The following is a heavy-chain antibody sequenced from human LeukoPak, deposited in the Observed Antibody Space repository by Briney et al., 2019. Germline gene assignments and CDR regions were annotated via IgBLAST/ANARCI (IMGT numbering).Heavy chain of an antibody. CDR3: VRDPGWLQVDY. Sequence: ASVKVSCKASGYTFTDYYLHWVRQAPGQGLEWMGWIHPPSGGTNYAEKLQGRVTMTRDTSISTAYMELSRLTSDDAGVYYCVRDPGWLQVDYWGQGTPLTVSS. CDR2: IHPPSGGT. J-gene: IGHJ4*02. D-gene: IGHD5-24*01. CDR1: GYTFTDYY. V-gene: IGHV1-2*02.